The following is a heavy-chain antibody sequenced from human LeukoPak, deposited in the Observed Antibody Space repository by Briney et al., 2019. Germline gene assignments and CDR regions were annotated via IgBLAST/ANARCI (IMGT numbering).Heavy chain of an antibody. J-gene: IGHJ4*02. Sequence: ASVNVSCKASGYTFTSYGISWVRQAPGQGLEWMGWISAYNGNTNYAQKLQGRVTMTTDTSTSTAYMELRSLRSDDTAVYYCARDWGYYESSGFDYWGQGTLVTVSS. CDR1: GYTFTSYG. CDR2: ISAYNGNT. D-gene: IGHD3-22*01. V-gene: IGHV1-18*01. CDR3: ARDWGYYESSGFDY.